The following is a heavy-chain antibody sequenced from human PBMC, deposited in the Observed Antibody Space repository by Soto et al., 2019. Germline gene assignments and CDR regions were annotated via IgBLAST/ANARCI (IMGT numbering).Heavy chain of an antibody. J-gene: IGHJ4*02. CDR3: AIDLAAGDH. Sequence: VQLVQSGAEVKKPGASVKVSCKASGYTFTNYYIHRVRQAPGQGLEWMGIINPTSGSTNYAQKFQGRVTLTYDTSTTTVYTELSGLRPEDTAVLSCAIDLAAGDHGGQGTLVTVSS. V-gene: IGHV1-46*01. CDR2: INPTSGST. D-gene: IGHD6-13*01. CDR1: GYTFTNYY.